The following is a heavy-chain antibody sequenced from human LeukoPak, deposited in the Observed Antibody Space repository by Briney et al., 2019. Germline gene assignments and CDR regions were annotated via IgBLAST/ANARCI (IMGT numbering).Heavy chain of an antibody. CDR2: ISGSGGST. V-gene: IGHV3-23*01. J-gene: IGHJ4*02. Sequence: GGSLRLSCAASGFTFSSYAMSWVRQAPGKGLEWVSAISGSGGSTYYADSVKGRFTISRDNSKNTLYLQMNSLRAEDTAVYYCAKDPLQWLVRGVYYFDYWGQGTLVTVSS. CDR3: AKDPLQWLVRGVYYFDY. D-gene: IGHD6-19*01. CDR1: GFTFSSYA.